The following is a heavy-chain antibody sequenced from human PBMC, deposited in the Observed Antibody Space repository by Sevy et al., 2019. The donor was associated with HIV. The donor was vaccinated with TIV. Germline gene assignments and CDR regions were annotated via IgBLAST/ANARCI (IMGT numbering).Heavy chain of an antibody. J-gene: IGHJ4*02. D-gene: IGHD3-10*01. CDR3: ARDSVLSPRVFDS. CDR2: IYYTGTT. CDR1: GGSMSSYF. Sequence: SETLSLTCTVSGGSMSSYFWSWIRQPPGKGLEWIGYIYYTGTTNYNPPLKSRLTMSLDTSKNRFSLKLTAVTAADTAVYYCARDSVLSPRVFDSWGQGTLVTVSS. V-gene: IGHV4-59*01.